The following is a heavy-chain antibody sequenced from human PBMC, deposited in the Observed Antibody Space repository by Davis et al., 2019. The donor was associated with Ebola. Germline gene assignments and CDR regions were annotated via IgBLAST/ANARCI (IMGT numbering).Heavy chain of an antibody. J-gene: IGHJ6*02. CDR2: IYYSGST. V-gene: IGHV4-39*01. CDR1: GGSISSSSYY. CDR3: ARGHTYGSMVYGMDV. Sequence: GSLRLSCTVSGGSISSSSYYWGWIRQPPGKGLEWIGSIYYSGSTYYNPSLKSRVTISVDTSKNQFSLKLSSVTAADTAVYYCARGHTYGSMVYGMDVWGQGTTVTVSS. D-gene: IGHD5-18*01.